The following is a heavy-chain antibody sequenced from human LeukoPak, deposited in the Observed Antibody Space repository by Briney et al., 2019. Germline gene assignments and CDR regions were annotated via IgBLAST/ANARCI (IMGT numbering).Heavy chain of an antibody. CDR1: GFTFSSYA. D-gene: IGHD6-13*01. J-gene: IGHJ4*02. V-gene: IGHV3-23*01. CDR3: ARKTQQLVGLGLGY. CDR2: ISGSGGST. Sequence: GGSLRLSCAASGFTFSSYAMSWVRQAPGKGLEWVSAISGSGGSTYYADSVKGRFTISRDNAKNSLYLQMNSLRAEDTAVYYCARKTQQLVGLGLGYWGQGALVTVSS.